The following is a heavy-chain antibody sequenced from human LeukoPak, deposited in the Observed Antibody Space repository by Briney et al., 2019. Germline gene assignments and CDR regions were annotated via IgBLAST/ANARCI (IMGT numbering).Heavy chain of an antibody. V-gene: IGHV6-1*01. CDR1: GDSVSCKNGA. CDR3: ARDFGTTGWHTFDY. D-gene: IGHD6-19*01. J-gene: IGHJ4*02. Sequence: SQTLSPTCVVSGDSVSCKNGAWNWIRQSPSRGLEWLGRTYYRSKWYNDYAESMEGRMTISQDTSKNQYSLHLNSVTPDDTAVYYCARDFGTTGWHTFDYWGQGTLVTVSS. CDR2: TYYRSKWYN.